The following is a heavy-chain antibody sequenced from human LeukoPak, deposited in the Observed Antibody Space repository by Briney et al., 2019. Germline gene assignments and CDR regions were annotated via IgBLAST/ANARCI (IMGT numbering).Heavy chain of an antibody. J-gene: IGHJ4*02. D-gene: IGHD3-10*01. CDR3: ARTAKYYYGSETYYFFDY. Sequence: MTSETLSLTCTVSGGSISSSSYYWGWIRQPPGKGLEWIGSIYYSGSTYYNPSLKSRVTISVDTSKNQFTLKLSSVTAADTAVYYCARTAKYYYGSETYYFFDYWGQGTLVTVSS. V-gene: IGHV4-39*06. CDR1: GGSISSSSYY. CDR2: IYYSGST.